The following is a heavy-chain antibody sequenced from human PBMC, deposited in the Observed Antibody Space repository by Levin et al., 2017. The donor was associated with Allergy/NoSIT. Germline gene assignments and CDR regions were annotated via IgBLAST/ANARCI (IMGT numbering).Heavy chain of an antibody. J-gene: IGHJ3*02. CDR3: ARDEGREDDYGDLLSNAFDI. D-gene: IGHD4-17*01. CDR1: GFTFSSYV. Sequence: QPGGSLRLSCVASGFTFSSYVIHWVRQAPGKGLEWVAVISFDGGNKYYADSVKGRFTISRDNSENTLYLQMNSLRAEDTAVYYCARDEGREDDYGDLLSNAFDIWGQGTMVTVSS. CDR2: ISFDGGNK. V-gene: IGHV3-30-3*01.